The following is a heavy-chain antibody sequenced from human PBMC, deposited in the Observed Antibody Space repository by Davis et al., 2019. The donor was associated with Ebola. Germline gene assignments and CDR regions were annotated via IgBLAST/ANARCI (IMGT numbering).Heavy chain of an antibody. D-gene: IGHD3-3*01. CDR2: IRSKANSYAT. Sequence: GESLKISCAASGFTFSGSAMHWVRQASGKGLEWVGRIRSKANSYATAYAASVKDRFTISRDDSKNTAYLQMNSLRAEDTAVYYCARDRAYYDFWSGFFDYWGQGTLVTVSS. CDR3: ARDRAYYDFWSGFFDY. V-gene: IGHV3-73*01. J-gene: IGHJ4*02. CDR1: GFTFSGSA.